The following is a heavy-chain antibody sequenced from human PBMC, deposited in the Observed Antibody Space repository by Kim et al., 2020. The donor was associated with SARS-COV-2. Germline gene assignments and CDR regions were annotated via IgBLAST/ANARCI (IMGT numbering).Heavy chain of an antibody. CDR1: GGSFSSYF. V-gene: IGHV4-59*01. J-gene: IGHJ4*02. D-gene: IGHD2-15*01. Sequence: SETLSLTCTVSGGSFSSYFSSWTRQPPGKGLEWIGFIEYSGTTNYNPSLKSRVTISVDTSNNKFSLKLSSVTAADTAVYYCARVNSGLDYWGQGTLVTVSS. CDR2: IEYSGTT. CDR3: ARVNSGLDY.